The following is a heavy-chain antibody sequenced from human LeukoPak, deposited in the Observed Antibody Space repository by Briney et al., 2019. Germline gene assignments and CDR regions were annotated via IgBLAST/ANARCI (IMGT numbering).Heavy chain of an antibody. J-gene: IGHJ5*02. V-gene: IGHV3-23*01. Sequence: GGPLRLSCAASGFTFNSNAMSGVRQAPGKGLEWVSAISDSGGSTYYADSVKGRFTISRDNSKNTLYLQMNSLIAEDTAVYSCAKDSHDYGNYNWFDHWGQGTLVTVSS. CDR3: AKDSHDYGNYNWFDH. D-gene: IGHD4-11*01. CDR2: ISDSGGST. CDR1: GFTFNSNA.